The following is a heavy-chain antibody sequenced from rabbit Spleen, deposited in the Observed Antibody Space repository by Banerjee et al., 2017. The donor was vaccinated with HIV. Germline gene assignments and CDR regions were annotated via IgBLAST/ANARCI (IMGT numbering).Heavy chain of an antibody. Sequence: QSLEESGGDLVKPGASLTLTCTASGFSFSSYYYMCWVRQAPRKGLEWIACIDTNDGDTDYANWPKGRFTISKTSSTTVTLQMTSLTAADTATYFCARNYVNAFDPWGPGTLVTVS. CDR3: ARNYVNAFDP. CDR1: GFSFSSYYY. D-gene: IGHD1-1*01. CDR2: IDTNDGDT. J-gene: IGHJ2*01. V-gene: IGHV1S40*01.